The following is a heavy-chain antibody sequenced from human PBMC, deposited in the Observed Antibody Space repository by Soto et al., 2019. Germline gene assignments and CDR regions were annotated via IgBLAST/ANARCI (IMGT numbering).Heavy chain of an antibody. CDR2: ISYSGST. CDR3: ARDHKEAFDI. J-gene: IGHJ3*02. CDR1: SDSVRNYY. Sequence: PSETLSLTCTVSSDSVRNYYWSWIRQPPGMRPEWVGYISYSGSTNYNPALRGRVTISAGTSKSQFFLKLSPVTAADTAVYYCARDHKEAFDIWGQGTLVTVSS. V-gene: IGHV4-59*02.